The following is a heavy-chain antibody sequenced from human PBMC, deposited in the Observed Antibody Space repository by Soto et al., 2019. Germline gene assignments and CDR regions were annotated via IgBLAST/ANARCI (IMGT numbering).Heavy chain of an antibody. CDR1: GYTFTGYY. Sequence: SGYTFTGYYMHWVRQAPGQGLEWMGWINPNSGGTNYAQKFQGRVTLSRDTSIRTAYMELSGLRSDDTAVYYCARGGGTILAPLPWGQGTLVTVSS. J-gene: IGHJ5*02. D-gene: IGHD3-3*01. CDR2: INPNSGGT. CDR3: ARGGGTILAPLP. V-gene: IGHV1-2*02.